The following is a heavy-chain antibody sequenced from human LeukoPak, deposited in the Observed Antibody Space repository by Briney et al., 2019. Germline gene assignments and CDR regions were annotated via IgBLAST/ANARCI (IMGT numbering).Heavy chain of an antibody. CDR3: ARDPEKTRFGSSKPFDY. CDR1: GGTFSSYA. J-gene: IGHJ4*02. CDR2: IIPIFGTA. V-gene: IGHV1-69*13. Sequence: SVKVSCKASGGTFSSYAISWVRQAPGQGLEWMGGIIPIFGTANYAQKFQGRVTITADESTSTAYMELSSLRSEDTAVYYCARDPEKTRFGSSKPFDYWGQGTLVTVSS. D-gene: IGHD3-10*01.